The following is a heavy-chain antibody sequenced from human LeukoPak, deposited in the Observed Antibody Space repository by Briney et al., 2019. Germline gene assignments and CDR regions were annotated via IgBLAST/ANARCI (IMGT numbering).Heavy chain of an antibody. J-gene: IGHJ4*02. CDR3: ARGRVNSGSYYGFDY. CDR2: IYTSGNT. CDR1: GGSISNYY. Sequence: SETLSLTCTVSGGSISNYYWSWIRQPAGKGLEWIGRIYTSGNTNYNPSLKSRVTMSVDTSKNQFSLKLSSVAAADTAMYYCARGRVNSGSYYGFDYWGQGTLVTVSS. D-gene: IGHD1-26*01. V-gene: IGHV4-4*07.